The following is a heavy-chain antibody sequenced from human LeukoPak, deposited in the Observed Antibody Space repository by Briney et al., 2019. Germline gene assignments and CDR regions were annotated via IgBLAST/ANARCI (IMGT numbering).Heavy chain of an antibody. D-gene: IGHD1-14*01. CDR2: INHSGST. V-gene: IGHV4-34*01. J-gene: IGHJ4*02. Sequence: SETLSLTCAVYGGSFSGYYWSWIRQPPGKGLEWIGEINHSGSTNYNPSLKSRVTISVDTSKNQFSLKLSSVTAADTAVYYCAVRAVVAKEPYCFDYWGQGTLVTVSS. CDR1: GGSFSGYY. CDR3: AVRAVVAKEPYCFDY.